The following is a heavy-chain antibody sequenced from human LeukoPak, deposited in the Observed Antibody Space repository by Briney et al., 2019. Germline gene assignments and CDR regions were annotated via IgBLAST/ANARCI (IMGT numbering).Heavy chain of an antibody. Sequence: PSETLSLTCTVSGGSISSGDYYWSWIRQPPGKGLEWIGYISYSGSTNYNPSLKSRVTISVDTSNNQFSLKLSSMTAADTAVYYCARDGGYGSGPSFWGQGTLVTVSS. V-gene: IGHV4-61*08. CDR3: ARDGGYGSGPSF. CDR2: ISYSGST. J-gene: IGHJ4*02. CDR1: GGSISSGDYY. D-gene: IGHD3-10*01.